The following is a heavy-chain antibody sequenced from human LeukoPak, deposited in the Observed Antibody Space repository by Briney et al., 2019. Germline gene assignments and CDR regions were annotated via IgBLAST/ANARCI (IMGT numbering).Heavy chain of an antibody. CDR2: ISYDGSNK. CDR3: AKDARYGHKVQPIFDY. V-gene: IGHV3-30*18. CDR1: GFTFSSYG. J-gene: IGHJ4*02. Sequence: PGGSLRLSCAASGFTFSSYGMHWVRQAPGKGLEWVAVISYDGSNKYYADSVKGRFTISRDNSKNTLYLQMNSLRAEDTAVYYCAKDARYGHKVQPIFDYWGQGTLVTVYS. D-gene: IGHD1-20*01.